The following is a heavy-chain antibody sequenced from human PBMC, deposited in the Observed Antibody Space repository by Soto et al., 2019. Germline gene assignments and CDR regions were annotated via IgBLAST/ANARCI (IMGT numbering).Heavy chain of an antibody. CDR2: IYYSGST. J-gene: IGHJ6*02. CDR1: GGSISSGGYY. CDR3: ARDGVVRGLNPLANYYYGMDV. D-gene: IGHD3-10*01. Sequence: SETLSLTCTVSGGSISSGGYYWSWIRQHPGKGLEWIGYIYYSGSTYYNPSLKSRVTISVDTSKNQFSLKLSSVTAADTAVYYRARDGVVRGLNPLANYYYGMDVWGQGTTVTVSS. V-gene: IGHV4-31*03.